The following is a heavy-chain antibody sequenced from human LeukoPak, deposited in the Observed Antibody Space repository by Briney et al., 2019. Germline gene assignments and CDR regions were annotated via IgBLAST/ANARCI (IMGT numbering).Heavy chain of an antibody. CDR1: GASVSGKF. J-gene: IGHJ4*01. Sequence: PSETLSLTCTVSGASVSGKFWSWIRHSPGNGLEWIGLIYYSGSTKFNPSLKSRVAMSVDPSNNQFSLSLNSVTTTGTAVYFCVGGGDWLPEYWGHGTQVIVSS. V-gene: IGHV4-59*02. CDR2: IYYSGST. CDR3: VGGGDWLPEY. D-gene: IGHD3/OR15-3a*01.